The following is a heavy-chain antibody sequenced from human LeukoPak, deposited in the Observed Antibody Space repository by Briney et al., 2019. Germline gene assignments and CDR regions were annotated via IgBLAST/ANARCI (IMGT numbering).Heavy chain of an antibody. V-gene: IGHV3-30*04. J-gene: IGHJ4*02. CDR3: ARVSSSSSWYTDLDY. D-gene: IGHD6-13*01. CDR1: GFTFSSYA. CDR2: ISYDGRNK. Sequence: GGSLRLSCAASGFTFSSYALHWVRQAPGKGLEWVAVISYDGRNKYYADSVKDRFTISRDNSKNTLYLQMNSLRAEDTAVYYCARVSSSSSWYTDLDYWGQGTLVTVSS.